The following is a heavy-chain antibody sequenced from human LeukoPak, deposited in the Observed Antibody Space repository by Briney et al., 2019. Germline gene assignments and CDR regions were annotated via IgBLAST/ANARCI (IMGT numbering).Heavy chain of an antibody. CDR1: GFTFSNNG. J-gene: IGHJ4*02. CDR2: IWYNGNSK. CDR3: AKAWLEQGGMFDY. V-gene: IGHV3-33*06. D-gene: IGHD1/OR15-1a*01. Sequence: GGSLRLSCAASGFTFSNNGMHWVRQPPGKGLDWVAVIWYNGNSKFYSDSVKDRFTISRDNSNNTLYLQMNSLRAEDTAVYYCAKAWLEQGGMFDYWGQGTPVTVSS.